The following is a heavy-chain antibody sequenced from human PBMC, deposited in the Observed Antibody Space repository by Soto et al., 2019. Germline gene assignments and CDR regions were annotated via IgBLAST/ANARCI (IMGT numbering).Heavy chain of an antibody. Sequence: GGSLRLSCAASGFTFGDHTMHRVRQAPGKGLEWVSLISWDGTTYYADSVKGRFTISRDNSKNTLYLQMNSLRVEDTAVYYCAKVGVRSFSGVNQFDYWGLGTLVTVSS. CDR2: ISWDGTT. J-gene: IGHJ4*02. D-gene: IGHD3-10*01. CDR1: GFTFGDHT. CDR3: AKVGVRSFSGVNQFDY. V-gene: IGHV3-23*01.